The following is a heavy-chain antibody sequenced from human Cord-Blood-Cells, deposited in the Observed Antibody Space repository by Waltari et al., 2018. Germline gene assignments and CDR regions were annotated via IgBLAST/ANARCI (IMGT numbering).Heavy chain of an antibody. CDR2: IIPIFGTA. V-gene: IGHV1-69*01. J-gene: IGHJ2*01. D-gene: IGHD6-13*01. CDR1: GGTLSSYA. Sequence: QVQLVQSGAEVKKPGSSVKVSCKASGGTLSSYALSWVPQAHGQGLEWMGGIIPIFGTANYAQKFQGRVTITAGGATGTAYMELSSLRSEDTAVYYGARDGGPYSSSWYWYFDLWGRGTLVTVSS. CDR3: ARDGGPYSSSWYWYFDL.